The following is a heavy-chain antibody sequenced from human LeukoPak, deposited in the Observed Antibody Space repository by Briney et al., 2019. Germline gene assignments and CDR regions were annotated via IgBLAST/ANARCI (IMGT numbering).Heavy chain of an antibody. CDR3: ARAIIKGGYYYDTTGPRVAFDI. Sequence: PSETLSLTCTVSGGSISSYYWSWIRQPPGKGLEWTGYIYYSGSTNYNPSLKSRVTISVDTSKNQFSLKLSSVTAADTAVYYCARAIIKGGYYYDTTGPRVAFDIRGQGTMVTVSS. CDR1: GGSISSYY. CDR2: IYYSGST. V-gene: IGHV4-59*08. J-gene: IGHJ3*02. D-gene: IGHD3-22*01.